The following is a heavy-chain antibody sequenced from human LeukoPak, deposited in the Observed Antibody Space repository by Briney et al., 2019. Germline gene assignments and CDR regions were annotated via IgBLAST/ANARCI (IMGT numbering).Heavy chain of an antibody. V-gene: IGHV1-69*05. Sequence: ASVKVSCKASVGTFCSYAISWVRQAPGQGLEWRGGSIPIFGTANYAQKFQGRVTITTDESTSTAYMELSRLRSEDTAVYYCARGELVGDYYYYMDVWGKGTTVTVSS. CDR2: SIPIFGTA. CDR1: VGTFCSYA. CDR3: ARGELVGDYYYYMDV. J-gene: IGHJ6*03. D-gene: IGHD3-9*01.